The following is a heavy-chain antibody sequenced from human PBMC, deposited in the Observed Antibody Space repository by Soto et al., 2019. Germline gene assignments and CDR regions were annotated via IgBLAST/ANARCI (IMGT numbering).Heavy chain of an antibody. CDR3: AGRLTTAASLDY. V-gene: IGHV3-53*01. D-gene: IGHD3-16*01. CDR2: VHGGGST. CDR1: GFTVSNNH. Sequence: VQLVESGGGLIQPGESLRLSCAASGFTVSNNHMTWVRQAAGKGLELVSFVHGGGSTSYADSVKGRFTIPRDNSTNTLYLQLDSLRAEDTAIYYWAGRLTTAASLDYWGRGTLVTVSS. J-gene: IGHJ4*02.